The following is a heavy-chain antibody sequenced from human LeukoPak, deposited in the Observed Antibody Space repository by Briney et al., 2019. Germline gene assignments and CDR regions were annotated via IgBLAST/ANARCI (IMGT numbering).Heavy chain of an antibody. CDR3: ATHRDYGSGRGDY. CDR2: IIPIFGTA. CDR1: GGTFSSYA. D-gene: IGHD3-10*01. Sequence: GASVKVSCKASGGTFSSYAISWVRQAPGQGLEWMGGIIPIFGTANYAQKFQGRVTITADESTSTAYMELSSLRSEDTAVYYCATHRDYGSGRGDYWGQGTLVTVSS. J-gene: IGHJ4*02. V-gene: IGHV1-69*13.